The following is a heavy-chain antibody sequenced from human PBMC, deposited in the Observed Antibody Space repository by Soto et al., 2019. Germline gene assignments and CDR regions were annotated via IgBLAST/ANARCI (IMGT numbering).Heavy chain of an antibody. CDR3: ARYRREAVAGYTLDN. Sequence: ASETLSLTCTVSGGSISSNYWTWIRQPPGKGLEWIGYVYNSGSTNYNPSLKSRVTISEDTSKSQFSLKVNSMTAADTAVYYCARYRREAVAGYTLDNWGQGILVAVSS. J-gene: IGHJ4*02. CDR1: GGSISSNY. CDR2: VYNSGST. V-gene: IGHV4-59*01. D-gene: IGHD6-13*01.